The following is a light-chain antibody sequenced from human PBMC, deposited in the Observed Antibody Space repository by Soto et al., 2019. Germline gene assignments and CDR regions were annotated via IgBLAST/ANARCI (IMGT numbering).Light chain of an antibody. J-gene: IGKJ5*01. Sequence: EIVWTQSPATLSLSPGERAKLSCRASQSVSSYLAWYQQKPGQAPRLLIYDASNRATGIPARFSGSGSGTDFTLTISRLEPEDFAVYDCQQRSNWPLTFGQGTRLEIK. CDR2: DAS. CDR3: QQRSNWPLT. V-gene: IGKV3-11*01. CDR1: QSVSSY.